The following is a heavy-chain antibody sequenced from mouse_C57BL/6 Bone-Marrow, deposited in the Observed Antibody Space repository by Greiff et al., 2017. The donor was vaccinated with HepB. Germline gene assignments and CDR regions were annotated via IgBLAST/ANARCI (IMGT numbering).Heavy chain of an antibody. CDR2: IDPSDSYT. CDR3: AREELFDAMDY. CDR1: GYTFTSYW. V-gene: IGHV1-50*01. Sequence: VQLQQPGAELVKPGASVKLSCKASGYTFTSYWMQWVKQRPGQGLEWIGEIDPSDSYTNYNQKFKGKATLTVDTSSSTAYMQLSSLTSEDSAVYYCAREELFDAMDYWDQGTSVTVSS. J-gene: IGHJ4*01.